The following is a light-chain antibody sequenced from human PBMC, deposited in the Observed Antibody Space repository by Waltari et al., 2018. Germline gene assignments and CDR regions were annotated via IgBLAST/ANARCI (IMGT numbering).Light chain of an antibody. CDR2: WAS. J-gene: IGKJ5*01. CDR3: QHYSGTSSA. CDR1: QSVSYNSNNENY. Sequence: DIVMTQSPDSLAVSLGERATINCKSSQSVSYNSNNENYLAWYQHKPGQPPKLLISWASTRESGVPDRFSGSGSGTDFTLTISSLQPEDVAVDYCQHYSGTSSAFGQGTRLEIK. V-gene: IGKV4-1*01.